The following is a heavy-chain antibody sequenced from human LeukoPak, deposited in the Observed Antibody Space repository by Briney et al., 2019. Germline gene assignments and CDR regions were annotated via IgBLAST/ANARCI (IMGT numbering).Heavy chain of an antibody. Sequence: GGSLRLSCAASGFTFSSYSMNWVRQAPGKGLEWVSSISSSSSYIYYADSVKGRFTISRDNAKNSLYLQTNSLRAEDTAVYYCAREIHLGELSPPLGAFVIWGQGTMVTVSS. CDR1: GFTFSSYS. D-gene: IGHD3-16*02. CDR2: ISSSSSYI. CDR3: AREIHLGELSPPLGAFVI. V-gene: IGHV3-21*01. J-gene: IGHJ3*02.